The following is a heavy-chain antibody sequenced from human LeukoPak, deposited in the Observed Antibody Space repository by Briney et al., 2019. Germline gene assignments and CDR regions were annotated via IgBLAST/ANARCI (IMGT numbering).Heavy chain of an antibody. CDR1: GGSISSGDYY. CDR3: ARDRHMVGGGYYYYYYGMDV. CDR2: IYYSGST. J-gene: IGHJ6*02. V-gene: IGHV4-30-4*01. D-gene: IGHD3-10*01. Sequence: SQTLSLTCTVSGGSISSGDYYWSWIRQPPEKGLEWIGYIYYSGSTYYNPSLKSRVTISVDTSKNQFSLKLSSVTAADTAVYYCARDRHMVGGGYYYYYYGMDVWGQGTTVTVSS.